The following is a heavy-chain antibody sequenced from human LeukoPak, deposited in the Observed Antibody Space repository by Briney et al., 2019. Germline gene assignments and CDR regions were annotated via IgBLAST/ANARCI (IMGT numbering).Heavy chain of an antibody. Sequence: SETLSVTCTVSGGFISSYYWTWIRQPPGKGLEWIGYIYSSETTNYNPSLKSRVTISTDTSKNQFSLRLISVTAADTAVYYCARAGDYYNGRWDYWGQGHLVTVSS. D-gene: IGHD3-10*01. CDR3: ARAGDYYNGRWDY. J-gene: IGHJ4*02. CDR2: IYSSETT. V-gene: IGHV4-59*08. CDR1: GGFISSYY.